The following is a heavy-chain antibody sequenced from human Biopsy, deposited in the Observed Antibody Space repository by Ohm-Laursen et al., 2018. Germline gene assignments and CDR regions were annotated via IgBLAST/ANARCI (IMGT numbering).Heavy chain of an antibody. J-gene: IGHJ6*02. Sequence: SLRLSCSASGFTVNDHAMHWVRQPPGKGLEWVSGISWDSGRIGYADSVKGRFTVSRDNAKKSLYLEMNSLRPEDTAFYYCTKDLIPAGTDVWGQGTTVTVSS. V-gene: IGHV3-9*01. CDR2: ISWDSGRI. CDR1: GFTVNDHA. D-gene: IGHD2-21*01. CDR3: TKDLIPAGTDV.